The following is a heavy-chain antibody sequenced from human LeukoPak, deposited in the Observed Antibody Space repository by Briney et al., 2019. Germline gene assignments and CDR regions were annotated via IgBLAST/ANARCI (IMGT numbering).Heavy chain of an antibody. Sequence: SETLSLTCAVYGGSFSGYYRSWIRQPPGKGLEWIGEINHSGSTNYNPSLKSRVTISVDTSKNQFSLKLSSVTAADTAVYYCARVEKITMIIDYWGQGTLVTVSS. CDR1: GGSFSGYY. D-gene: IGHD3-22*01. CDR3: ARVEKITMIIDY. CDR2: INHSGST. V-gene: IGHV4-34*01. J-gene: IGHJ4*02.